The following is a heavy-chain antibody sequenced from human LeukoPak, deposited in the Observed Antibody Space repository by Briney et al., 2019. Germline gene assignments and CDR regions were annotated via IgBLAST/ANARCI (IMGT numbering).Heavy chain of an antibody. CDR3: ARPNRVVVITTSFDY. CDR2: ISYDGSNK. D-gene: IGHD3-22*01. J-gene: IGHJ4*02. CDR1: GFTFSSYA. Sequence: GGSLRLSWAAPGFTFSSYAMHWVRQAPSKGLGWVAVISYDGSNKYYADTVKGRFTISRDNSTNTRYLQMNSLRAEDTAVYYCARPNRVVVITTSFDYWGQGTLVTVSS. V-gene: IGHV3-30-3*01.